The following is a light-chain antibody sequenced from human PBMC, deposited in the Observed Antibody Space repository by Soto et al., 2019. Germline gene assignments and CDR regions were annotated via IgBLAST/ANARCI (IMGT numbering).Light chain of an antibody. V-gene: IGKV3-20*01. CDR1: QTVSSSF. J-gene: IGKJ1*01. CDR3: QQYGSSPGT. CDR2: GAS. Sequence: EIVLTQSPGTLSLTRGEGATLSCRASQTVSSSFLAWYQQKAGQAPRLLIYGASSRATGIPDRFSGSGSGTDFTLTITRLEPEDFAVYYCQQYGSSPGTFGQGTKVEIK.